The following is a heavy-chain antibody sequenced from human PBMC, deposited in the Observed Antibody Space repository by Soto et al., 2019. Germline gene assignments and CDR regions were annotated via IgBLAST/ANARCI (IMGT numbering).Heavy chain of an antibody. D-gene: IGHD4-17*01. CDR2: ISGSGGST. CDR1: GFTFSSYA. V-gene: IGHV3-23*01. J-gene: IGHJ4*02. Sequence: EVQLLVSGGGLVQPGGSLRLSCAASGFTFSSYAMSWVRQDPGKGLEWVSAISGSGGSTYYADSVKGRFTISRDNSKNTLYLQMNSLRAEDTAVYYCAKPSTATKGADYWGQGTLVTVSS. CDR3: AKPSTATKGADY.